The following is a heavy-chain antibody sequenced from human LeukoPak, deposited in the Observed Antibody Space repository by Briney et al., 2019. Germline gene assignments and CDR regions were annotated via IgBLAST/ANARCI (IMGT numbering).Heavy chain of an antibody. CDR1: GFIFNNYA. D-gene: IGHD4-17*01. Sequence: GGSLRLSCAGSGFIFNNYAMHWVRQPPGKGLEWVSGISWNSGTIDYADSVRGRFTISRDNAKNSLYLQMNSLRAEDTAVYYCARDTRTYGDYGGYYYYYGMDVWGQGTTVTVSS. CDR3: ARDTRTYGDYGGYYYYYGMDV. J-gene: IGHJ6*02. V-gene: IGHV3-9*01. CDR2: ISWNSGTI.